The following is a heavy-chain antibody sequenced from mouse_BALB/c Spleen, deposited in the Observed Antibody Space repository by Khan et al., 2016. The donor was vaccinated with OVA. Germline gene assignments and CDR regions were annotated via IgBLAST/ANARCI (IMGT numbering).Heavy chain of an antibody. V-gene: IGHV2-6-7*01. J-gene: IGHJ4*01. CDR2: IWGDGST. CDR3: ARAYYGNYREAMDY. Sequence: QVQLKESGPGLVAPSQSLSITCTVSGFSLTGYGVNWVRQPPGKGLEWLGMIWGDGSTDYNSALKSRPSISKDNSKSQIFLKINSLQTDDTARYXFARAYYGNYREAMDYWGQGTSVTVSS. CDR1: GFSLTGYG. D-gene: IGHD2-10*01.